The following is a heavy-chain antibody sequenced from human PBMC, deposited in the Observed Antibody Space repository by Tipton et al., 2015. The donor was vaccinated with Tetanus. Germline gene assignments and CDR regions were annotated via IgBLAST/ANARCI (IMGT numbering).Heavy chain of an antibody. V-gene: IGHV4-61*08. CDR3: ARANYNFPKKGPFDS. CDR1: GGSVRSGDYQ. D-gene: IGHD3-3*01. CDR2: ISYSGRT. J-gene: IGHJ4*02. Sequence: TLSLTCTVSGGSVRSGDYQWNWIRQPPGKGLEWLAYISYSGRTNSKYALKSRITISRDTSKNQISLKLTSVTAADTAVYYCARANYNFPKKGPFDSWGEGTLVIVSS.